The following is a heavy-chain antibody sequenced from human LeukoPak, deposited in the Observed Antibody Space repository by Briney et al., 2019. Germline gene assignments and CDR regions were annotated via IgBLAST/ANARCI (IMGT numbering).Heavy chain of an antibody. CDR1: GLSFSDYG. CDR3: AKKSKVGYYYYMDV. D-gene: IGHD1-26*01. V-gene: IGHV3-30*02. Sequence: PGGSLRLSCVVSGLSFSDYGMHWVRQAPGKGLEWVAFIRYDGSNKYYADSVKGRFTISRDNSKNTLYLQMNSLRAEDTAVYYCAKKSKVGYYYYMDVWGKGTTVTVSS. J-gene: IGHJ6*03. CDR2: IRYDGSNK.